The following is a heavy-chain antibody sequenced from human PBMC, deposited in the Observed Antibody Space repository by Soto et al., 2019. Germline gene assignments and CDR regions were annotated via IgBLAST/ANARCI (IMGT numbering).Heavy chain of an antibody. CDR3: GRVLYQSVFYYGMDV. J-gene: IGHJ6*02. D-gene: IGHD2-2*01. V-gene: IGHV1-18*01. CDR2: ISTYNGNT. Sequence: QVQVMQSGAEVKKPGASVKVSCKASGYTFTSYGISWVRQAPGQGLEWMGWISTYNGNTNYAQKLQGRVTMTTDTSTSTAYMELRSLRSDDTAVYYCGRVLYQSVFYYGMDVWGQGTTVTVSS. CDR1: GYTFTSYG.